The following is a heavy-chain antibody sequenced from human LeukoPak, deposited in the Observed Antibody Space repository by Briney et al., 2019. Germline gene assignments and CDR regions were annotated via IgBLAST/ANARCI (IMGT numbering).Heavy chain of an antibody. V-gene: IGHV4-39*01. CDR2: IYYGGST. CDR3: ARVHYGSGSLYYYYYYMDV. CDR1: GGSISRSRYY. Sequence: SETPSLTCTVSGGSISRSRYYWGWIRQPPGKGLEWIGSIYYGGSTYYSPSLKSRVTISVDTSKNQFSLKLTSVTAADTAVYYCARVHYGSGSLYYYYYYMDVWGKGTTVTISS. J-gene: IGHJ6*03. D-gene: IGHD3-10*01.